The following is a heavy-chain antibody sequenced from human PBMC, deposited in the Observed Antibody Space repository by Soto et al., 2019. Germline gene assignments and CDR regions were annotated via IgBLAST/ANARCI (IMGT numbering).Heavy chain of an antibody. J-gene: IGHJ4*02. CDR3: SLYGDYVFDY. CDR2: IKQDGSEK. V-gene: IGHV3-7*01. Sequence: GGSLRLSCVASGFTFSSYWMSWVRQAPGKGLEWVANIKQDGSEKYYVDSVKGRFTISRDNAKNSLYLQMNSLRAEDSAVYYCSLYGDYVFDYWGQGTLVTVSS. CDR1: GFTFSSYW. D-gene: IGHD4-17*01.